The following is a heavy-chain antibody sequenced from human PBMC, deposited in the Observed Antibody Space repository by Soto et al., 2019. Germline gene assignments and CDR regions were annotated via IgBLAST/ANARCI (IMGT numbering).Heavy chain of an antibody. Sequence: GGSLRLSCAASGFTFSSYAMSWVRQAPGKGLEWVSAISGSGGSTYYADSVKGRFTISRDNSKNTLYLQMNSLRAEDTAVYYCAKDDVYIVVVVAATAGGMDVWGQGTTVTVSS. D-gene: IGHD2-15*01. CDR2: ISGSGGST. CDR3: AKDDVYIVVVVAATAGGMDV. V-gene: IGHV3-23*01. CDR1: GFTFSSYA. J-gene: IGHJ6*02.